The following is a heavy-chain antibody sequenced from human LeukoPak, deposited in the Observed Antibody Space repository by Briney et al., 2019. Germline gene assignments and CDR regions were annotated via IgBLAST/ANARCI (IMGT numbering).Heavy chain of an antibody. V-gene: IGHV3-30-3*01. D-gene: IGHD5-12*01. Sequence: PGRSLRLSCAASGFTFSSSAMHWVRQAPDKGLEWVAVISYDGSNKYYADSVKGRFTISRDNSKNTLYLQMNSLRAEDTAVYYCAKERDGYNWSDYWGQGTLVTVSS. CDR3: AKERDGYNWSDY. CDR1: GFTFSSSA. J-gene: IGHJ4*02. CDR2: ISYDGSNK.